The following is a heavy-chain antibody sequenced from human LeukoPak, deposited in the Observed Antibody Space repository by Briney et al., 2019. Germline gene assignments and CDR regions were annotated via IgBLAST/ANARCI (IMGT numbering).Heavy chain of an antibody. CDR1: GNRFTTYL. V-gene: IGHV5-51*01. J-gene: IGHJ3*02. CDR3: ARRFGTYYYDSGGYPGAFVI. D-gene: IGHD3-22*01. Sequence: GEPLKISCKGSGNRFTTYLIGWGRQTPGKGLGGRGIIYPGDCVTRYSPPLQGELTISADKSMRTAHLQWSSLKASDTAMYYCARRFGTYYYDSGGYPGAFVIWGQGTMVTVSS. CDR2: IYPGDCVT.